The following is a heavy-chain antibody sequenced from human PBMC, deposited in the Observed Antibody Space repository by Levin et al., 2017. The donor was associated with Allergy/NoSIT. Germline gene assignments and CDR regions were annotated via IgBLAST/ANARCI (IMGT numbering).Heavy chain of an antibody. V-gene: IGHV3-21*01. Sequence: PGGSLRLSCAASGFTLSGYTMNWVRQAPGRGLEWVSSISSGGSYIYYADSVKGRFTISRDNAKNSLYLQMNSLRAEDTAVYYCARGMSRSSSWFFYNFDHWGQGTLVTVSS. J-gene: IGHJ4*02. D-gene: IGHD6-13*01. CDR3: ARGMSRSSSWFFYNFDH. CDR1: GFTLSGYT. CDR2: ISSGGSYI.